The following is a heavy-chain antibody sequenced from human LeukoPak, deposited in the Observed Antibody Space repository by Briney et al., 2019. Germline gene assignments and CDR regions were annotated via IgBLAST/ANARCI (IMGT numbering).Heavy chain of an antibody. CDR1: GASITSYY. V-gene: IGHV4-59*08. D-gene: IGHD5-24*01. CDR2: FSYSGSA. CDR3: ARAEDEFDI. Sequence: SETLSLTCTVSGASITSYYWSWIRQPPGKGLEWIGFFSYSGSANYNPSLKSRVTISVDTSKNQFSLSLTSVTAADTAVYYCARAEDEFDIWGQGTMVTVSS. J-gene: IGHJ3*02.